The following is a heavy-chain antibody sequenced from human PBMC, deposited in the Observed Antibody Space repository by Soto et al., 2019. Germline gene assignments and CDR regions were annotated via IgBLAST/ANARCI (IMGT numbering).Heavy chain of an antibody. D-gene: IGHD5-18*01. V-gene: IGHV4-31*03. Sequence: QVQLQESGPGLVKPSQTLSLSCTVSGGSISSAAYYWSWIRQHPGKGLEWIGYISHSGSTYYTPSLKSRVIISADTSKNQFSLNLTSVTAAVPAVYDCAREYTYGSYFFDCWGQGALVTVSS. CDR3: AREYTYGSYFFDC. CDR1: GGSISSAAYY. J-gene: IGHJ4*02. CDR2: ISHSGST.